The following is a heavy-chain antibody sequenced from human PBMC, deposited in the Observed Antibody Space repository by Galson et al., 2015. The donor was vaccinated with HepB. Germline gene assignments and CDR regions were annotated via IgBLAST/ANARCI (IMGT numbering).Heavy chain of an antibody. D-gene: IGHD5-24*01. Sequence: PALVKPTQTLTLTCTFSGFSLPTSGVGVGWIRQPPGKALECLALIYWDDDKRYSPSLKSRLTITKDTSKNQVVLTMTNMDPVDTATYYCAHRPDGYNYFDYWGQGTLVTVSS. J-gene: IGHJ4*02. CDR1: GFSLPTSGVG. CDR2: IYWDDDK. V-gene: IGHV2-5*02. CDR3: AHRPDGYNYFDY.